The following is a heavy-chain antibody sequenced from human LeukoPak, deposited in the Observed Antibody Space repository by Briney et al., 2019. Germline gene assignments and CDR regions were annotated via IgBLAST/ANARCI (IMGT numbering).Heavy chain of an antibody. J-gene: IGHJ4*02. CDR3: ARETTDSRGYFFSDH. CDR2: IITVFGST. D-gene: IGHD3-22*01. V-gene: IGHV1-69*06. CDR1: GGAFNNHP. Sequence: SVKVSCKSSGGAFNNHPFSWVRQAPGQGLEWMGRIITVFGSTTYAQKFQGRITISANKSTATSYMELSSLRSDDTAVYFCARETTDSRGYFFSDHWGQGTLVTVSS.